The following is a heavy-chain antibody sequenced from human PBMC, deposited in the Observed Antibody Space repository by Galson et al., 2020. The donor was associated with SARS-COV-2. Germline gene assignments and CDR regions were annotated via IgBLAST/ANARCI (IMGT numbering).Heavy chain of an antibody. V-gene: IGHV3-33*01. CDR3: VGGLGTNPLFSY. J-gene: IGHJ4*02. CDR1: ESIFSHYG. Sequence: GGTLRLSCVASESIFSHYGMHWVRQAPGKGLEWVAVIWDDGTNIRYADSVRGRFSISRDNSEKTLYLQMTSLRADDTATYYCVGGLGTNPLFSYWGQGTLVTVSS. D-gene: IGHD1-7*01. CDR2: IWDDGTNI.